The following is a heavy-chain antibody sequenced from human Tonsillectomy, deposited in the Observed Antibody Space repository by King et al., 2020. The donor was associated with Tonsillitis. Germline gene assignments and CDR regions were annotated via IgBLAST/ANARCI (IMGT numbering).Heavy chain of an antibody. CDR3: ARGITDYYDTLTSNYKGAFDS. J-gene: IGHJ4*02. CDR2: IYSDGSST. CDR1: GFTFSSYW. Sequence: VQLVESGGGLVQPGGSLRLSCAASGFTFSSYWMHWVRQTPGKGLVWVSGIYSDGSSTDYADSVKGRFTISRDNVKNTLLLQMNSLRTEDTAVYYCARGITDYYDTLTSNYKGAFDSWGQGTLVTVSS. V-gene: IGHV3-74*01. D-gene: IGHD3-9*01.